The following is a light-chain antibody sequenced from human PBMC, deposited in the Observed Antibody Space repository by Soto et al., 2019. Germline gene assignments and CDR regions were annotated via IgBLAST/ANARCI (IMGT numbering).Light chain of an antibody. J-gene: IGLJ1*01. V-gene: IGLV2-14*03. CDR1: SGDVGAYNF. CDR2: HVS. Sequence: QSALTQPASVSGSPVQSITISCTGTSGDVGAYNFVSWYQQHPGKAPKLIVYHVSDRPSGFSSRFSGSKSGNSASLTISGLHAEDEADYYCSSYAGSDTFVFGTGTKVTVL. CDR3: SSYAGSDTFV.